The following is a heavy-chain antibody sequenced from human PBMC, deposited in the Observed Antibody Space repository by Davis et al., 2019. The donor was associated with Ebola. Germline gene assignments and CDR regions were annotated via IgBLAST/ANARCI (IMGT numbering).Heavy chain of an antibody. Sequence: PGGSLRLSCEASGFTFSNYAMSWVRRAPGKGLEWVSRISNDGSSAYYADSVKGRFTISRDNARNTLYLQMNSLRAEDTAVYYCVRSAREPIWGQGTPVTVAS. CDR2: ISNDGSSA. CDR3: VRSAREPI. CDR1: GFTFSNYA. J-gene: IGHJ4*02. D-gene: IGHD2-15*01. V-gene: IGHV3-23*01.